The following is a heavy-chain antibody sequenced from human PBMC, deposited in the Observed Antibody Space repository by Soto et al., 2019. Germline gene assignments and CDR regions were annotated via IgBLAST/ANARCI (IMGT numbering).Heavy chain of an antibody. CDR1: GGTFSSYA. V-gene: IGHV1-69*13. CDR2: IIPIFGTA. Sequence: SVKVSCKTSGGTFSSYAISWVRQAPGQGLEWMGGIIPIFGTANYAQKFQGRVTITADESTSTAYMELSSLRSEDTAVYYCARFLLGYCSGGSCYSRHDAFDIWGQGTMVTVSS. D-gene: IGHD2-15*01. CDR3: ARFLLGYCSGGSCYSRHDAFDI. J-gene: IGHJ3*02.